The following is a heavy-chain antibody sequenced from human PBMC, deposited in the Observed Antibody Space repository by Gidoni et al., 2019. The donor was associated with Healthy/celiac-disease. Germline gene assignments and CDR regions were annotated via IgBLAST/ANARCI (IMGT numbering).Heavy chain of an antibody. CDR2: ISAYNGNT. V-gene: IGHV1-18*04. J-gene: IGHJ6*02. CDR3: ARDAGPSYDILTGEDYYYGMDV. D-gene: IGHD3-9*01. Sequence: QVQLVQSGAEVKKPGASVKVSCKASGYTFTSYGISWVRQAPGQGLEWMGWISAYNGNTNYAQKLQGRVTMTTDTSTSTAYMELRSLRSDDTAVYYCARDAGPSYDILTGEDYYYGMDVWGQGTTVTVSS. CDR1: GYTFTSYG.